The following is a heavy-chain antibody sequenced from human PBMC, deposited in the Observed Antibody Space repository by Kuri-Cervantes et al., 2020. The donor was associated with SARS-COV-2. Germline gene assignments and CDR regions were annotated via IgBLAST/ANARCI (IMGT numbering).Heavy chain of an antibody. Sequence: SETLSLTCTVSGGSISSYYWSWIRQPPGKGLEWIGYISYSGNTNYNPSLKSRVTISVDTSKNQFSLRLSSVTAADTAVYYCACLSSGYNDVFDFWGQGMLVTVSS. CDR2: ISYSGNT. CDR3: ACLSSGYNDVFDF. V-gene: IGHV4-59*01. CDR1: GGSISSYY. D-gene: IGHD3-22*01. J-gene: IGHJ4*02.